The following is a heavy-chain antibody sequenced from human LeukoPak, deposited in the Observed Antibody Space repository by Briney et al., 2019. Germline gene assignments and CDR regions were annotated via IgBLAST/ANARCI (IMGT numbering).Heavy chain of an antibody. CDR3: ARYTPYSSTLEGNRFDP. D-gene: IGHD2-2*01. V-gene: IGHV5-51*01. CDR1: GYRFSSYW. Sequence: GESLKISCKGSGYRFSSYWIGWVRQMPGKGLESMGIIYPGDSDTRYSPAFQGQVTISVDKSISTAYLQWSSLKASDTAMYYCARYTPYSSTLEGNRFDPWGQGTLVTVSS. J-gene: IGHJ5*02. CDR2: IYPGDSDT.